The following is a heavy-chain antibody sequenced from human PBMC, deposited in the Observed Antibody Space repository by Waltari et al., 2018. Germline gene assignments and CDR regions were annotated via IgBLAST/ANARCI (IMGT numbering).Heavy chain of an antibody. J-gene: IGHJ2*01. Sequence: QPQLQESGPRLLRPSETLSVTWTVSPDSISTPVYLWGWIRQPPGKGLEWVGSLFSTGTSFINPSLKSQVTMSMDTSKNACSLKVLSVTATDTAVYYCARQIGSRRGGWYFDFWGRGTLVTVSS. CDR3: ARQIGSRRGGWYFDF. D-gene: IGHD2-15*01. CDR1: PDSISTPVYL. V-gene: IGHV4-39*01. CDR2: LFSTGTS.